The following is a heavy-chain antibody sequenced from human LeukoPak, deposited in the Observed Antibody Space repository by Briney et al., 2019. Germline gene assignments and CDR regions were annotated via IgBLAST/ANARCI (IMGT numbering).Heavy chain of an antibody. CDR2: IQPDGSQK. D-gene: IGHD2-15*01. V-gene: IGHV3-7*01. J-gene: IGHJ3*02. Sequence: PGGSLTLSCAATGFTFSHKWMSWVRQAPGRGLERVANIQPDGSQKDYVDFVKGRFTISRDNAKNSLYLQMDSLRSEDTAVYFCAREDMWAFDIWGQGTMVTVSS. CDR3: AREDMWAFDI. CDR1: GFTFSHKW.